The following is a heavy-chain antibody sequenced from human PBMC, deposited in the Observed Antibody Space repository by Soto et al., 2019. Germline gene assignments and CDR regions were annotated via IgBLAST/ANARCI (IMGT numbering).Heavy chain of an antibody. V-gene: IGHV3-23*01. CDR1: GFIFSDYA. Sequence: EVHVLESGGNLVQPGMSLRLSCAASGFIFSDYAMTWVRQAPGKGLEWVSTISGTRGRHRNTFYTASVKGRFTVTRDNSKNTLFLEMNSLRVEDTAVYYCAKTMSRLGGYDLTWLAPWGQETLVTVSS. J-gene: IGHJ5*02. D-gene: IGHD5-12*01. CDR2: ISGTRGRHRNT. CDR3: AKTMSRLGGYDLTWLAP.